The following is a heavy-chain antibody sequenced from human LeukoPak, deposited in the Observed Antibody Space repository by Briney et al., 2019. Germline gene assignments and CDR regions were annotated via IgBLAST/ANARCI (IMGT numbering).Heavy chain of an antibody. D-gene: IGHD3-22*01. CDR3: ARDASSGMTYYYDSSSY. V-gene: IGHV3-21*01. CDR1: GSTFSSYS. Sequence: GGSLRLSCAASGSTFSSYSMNWVRQAPGKGLEWVSSISSSSSYIYYADSVKGRFTISRDNAKNSLYLQMNSLRAEDTAVYYCARDASSGMTYYYDSSSYWGQGTLVTVSS. J-gene: IGHJ4*02. CDR2: ISSSSSYI.